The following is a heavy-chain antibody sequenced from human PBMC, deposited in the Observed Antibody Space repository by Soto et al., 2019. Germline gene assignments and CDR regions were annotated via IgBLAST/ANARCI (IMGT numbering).Heavy chain of an antibody. CDR3: ARSGSGSGWL. Sequence: QVQLQESGPGLVKPSETLSLTCTVSGDSVSSGRFYWSWIRQPPGKGLEWIGYIYYSGRTKYNPSPMSRVTISGDTSVNQFSLKLTSGTAADMAVYYCARSGSGSGWLGGQGTLVTVSS. D-gene: IGHD6-19*01. J-gene: IGHJ4*02. CDR1: GDSVSSGRFY. V-gene: IGHV4-61*01. CDR2: IYYSGRT.